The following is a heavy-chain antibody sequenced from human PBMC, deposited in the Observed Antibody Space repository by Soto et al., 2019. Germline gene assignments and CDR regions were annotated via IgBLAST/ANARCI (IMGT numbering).Heavy chain of an antibody. CDR2: MYYSGTT. V-gene: IGHV4-39*01. D-gene: IGHD1-1*01. J-gene: IGHJ5*02. CDR3: ARNWERTKPAPKLVGP. Sequence: QLQLQESGPGLVKPSETLSLTCTVSGGSISSSSYFWGWIRQPPGKGLEWIGSMYYSGTTYYNPSPKRRVHQSGSNVQDQFSPKVGSGDGAEQALELLARNWERTKPAPKLVGPLGQGTLVTVSS. CDR1: GGSISSSSYF.